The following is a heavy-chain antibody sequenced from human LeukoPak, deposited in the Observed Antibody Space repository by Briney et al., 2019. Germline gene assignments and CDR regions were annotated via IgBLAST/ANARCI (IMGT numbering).Heavy chain of an antibody. V-gene: IGHV1-69*06. J-gene: IGHJ4*02. CDR1: GYTFTGYY. CDR3: ASPTYSSGWY. Sequence: GASVKVSCKASGYTFTGYYMHWVRQAPGQGLEWMGGIIPIFGTANYAQKFQGRVTITADKSTSTAYMELSSLRAEDTAVYYCASPTYSSGWYWGQGTLVTVSS. CDR2: IIPIFGTA. D-gene: IGHD6-19*01.